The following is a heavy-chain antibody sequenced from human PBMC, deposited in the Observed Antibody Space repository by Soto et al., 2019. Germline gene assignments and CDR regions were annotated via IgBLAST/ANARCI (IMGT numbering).Heavy chain of an antibody. CDR1: GGTFSSYA. D-gene: IGHD1-26*01. CDR2: IIPIFGTA. J-gene: IGHJ6*02. V-gene: IGHV1-69*01. CDR3: ARKPGRVWEYYYGMDV. Sequence: QVQLVQSGAEVKKPGSSVKVSCKASGGTFSSYAISWVRQAPGQGLEWMGGIIPIFGTANYAQKFQGRVTITADESTSTAYMELSSLRSEDTAVYYCARKPGRVWEYYYGMDVWGQGTTVTVSS.